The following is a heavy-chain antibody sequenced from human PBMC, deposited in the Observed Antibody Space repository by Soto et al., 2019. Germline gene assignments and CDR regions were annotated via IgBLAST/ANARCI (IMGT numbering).Heavy chain of an antibody. CDR1: GGSISSYY. CDR2: IYYSGST. V-gene: IGHV4-59*01. Sequence: LSLTCTVSGGSISSYYWSWIRQPPGKGPEWIGYIYYSGSTNYNPSLKSRVTISVDTSKNQFSLKLSSVTAADTAVYYCARDKGLLDYWGQGTLVTVSS. J-gene: IGHJ4*02. CDR3: ARDKGLLDY. D-gene: IGHD3-3*01.